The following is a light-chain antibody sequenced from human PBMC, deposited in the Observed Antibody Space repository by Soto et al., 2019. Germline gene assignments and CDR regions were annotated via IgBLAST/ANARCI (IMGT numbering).Light chain of an antibody. CDR2: AAS. J-gene: IGKJ3*01. Sequence: IQLTQSPSSLSASVGDRVTITCRASQGISSYLAWYQQKPGKAPKLLIYAASTLQSGVPSRFSGSGSGTDFTLTISSRQPEDFATYYCQQLNSYPPFFGPGTKVDI. V-gene: IGKV1-9*01. CDR3: QQLNSYPPF. CDR1: QGISSY.